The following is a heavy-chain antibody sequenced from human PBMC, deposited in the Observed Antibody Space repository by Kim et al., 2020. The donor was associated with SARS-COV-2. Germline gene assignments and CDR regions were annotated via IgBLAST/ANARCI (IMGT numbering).Heavy chain of an antibody. CDR1: GASIRQNW. CDR3: AGGGSSGLTAVDWFDP. J-gene: IGHJ5*02. CDR2: IYHSGTT. V-gene: IGHV4-4*02. D-gene: IGHD6-25*01. Sequence: SETLSLTCTVSGASIRQNWWSWVRQSPGKGLEWIGDIYHSGTTNYNPSLATRVTMSADTARNQFSLKLISMTLADTAIYYCAGGGSSGLTAVDWFDPWGQGTLVAVSS.